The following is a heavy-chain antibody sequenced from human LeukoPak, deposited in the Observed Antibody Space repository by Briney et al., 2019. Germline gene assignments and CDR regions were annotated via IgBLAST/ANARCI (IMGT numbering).Heavy chain of an antibody. J-gene: IGHJ6*03. Sequence: GGSLRLSCAASGFTFSDYYMSWIRQAPGKGLKWVSYISSSGSTIYYADSVKGRFTISRDNAKNSLYLQMNSLRAEDTAVYYCARAYSYYYYYMDVWGKGTTVTVSS. CDR1: GFTFSDYY. V-gene: IGHV3-11*01. D-gene: IGHD1-26*01. CDR2: ISSSGSTI. CDR3: ARAYSYYYYYMDV.